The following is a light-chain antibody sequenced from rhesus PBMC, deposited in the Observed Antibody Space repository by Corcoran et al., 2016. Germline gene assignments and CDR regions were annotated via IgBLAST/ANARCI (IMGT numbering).Light chain of an antibody. CDR3: QETSDLFT. V-gene: IGKV3-31*02. J-gene: IGKJ3*01. CDR2: GAS. Sequence: EIVMTQSPATLSLSPGERATLSCRASQSVSSYLAWYQQKPGQAPRHLIYGASSRATGIPDRFSGSESGTDFTLTISSLEPEDFAVYYCQETSDLFTFGPGTKLDIK. CDR1: QSVSSY.